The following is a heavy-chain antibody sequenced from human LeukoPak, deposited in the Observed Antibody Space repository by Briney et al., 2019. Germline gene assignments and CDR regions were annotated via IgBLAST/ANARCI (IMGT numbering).Heavy chain of an antibody. CDR1: GFTFSSYG. D-gene: IGHD2-2*02. CDR3: ANDDCSSTSCYTHYYYYGMDV. CDR2: ISYDGSNK. J-gene: IGHJ6*02. Sequence: GGSLRLSCAASGFTFSSYGMHWVRQAPGKGLEWVAVISYDGSNKYYADSVKGRFTISRDNSKNTLYLQLNSLRAEDTAVYYCANDDCSSTSCYTHYYYYGMDVWGQGTTVTVSS. V-gene: IGHV3-30*18.